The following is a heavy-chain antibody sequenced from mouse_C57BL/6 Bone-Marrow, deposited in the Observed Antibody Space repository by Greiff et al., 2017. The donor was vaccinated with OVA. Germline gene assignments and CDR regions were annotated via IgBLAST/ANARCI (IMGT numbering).Heavy chain of an antibody. CDR2: IYPGSGST. Sequence: QVQLQQSGAELVKPGASVKMSCKASGYTFTSYWITWVKQRPGQGLVWIGDIYPGSGSTNYNEKFKSKATLTVDTSSSTAYMQLSSLTSEDSAVYYCARVFDGSSYWYFDVWGTGTTVTVSS. V-gene: IGHV1-55*01. J-gene: IGHJ1*03. CDR3: ARVFDGSSYWYFDV. CDR1: GYTFTSYW. D-gene: IGHD1-1*01.